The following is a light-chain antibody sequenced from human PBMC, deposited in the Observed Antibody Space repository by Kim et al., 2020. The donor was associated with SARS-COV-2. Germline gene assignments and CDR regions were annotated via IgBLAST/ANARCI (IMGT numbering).Light chain of an antibody. CDR2: EVN. Sequence: TTSCTGTRSDVGAYDVVCCHQQHPAKAPKLMICEVNKRPSGVPGRFSGSKSGTAASLTVSGLQAEDEADYYWSSYGGSNRGVFGGGTQLTVL. J-gene: IGLJ2*01. CDR1: RSDVGAYDV. CDR3: SSYGGSNRGV. V-gene: IGLV2-8*01.